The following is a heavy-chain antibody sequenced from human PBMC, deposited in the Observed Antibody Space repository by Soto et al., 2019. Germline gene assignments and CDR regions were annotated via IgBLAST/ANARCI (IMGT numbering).Heavy chain of an antibody. D-gene: IGHD2-15*01. Sequence: GGSLRLSCAASGFTFSSDAMSWVRQAPGKCLEWVSGVSASGNNTYFADSVKGRFTISRDNSRNTVYLQLRSLRVEDTAMYYCVRGGNYLLQNSAQGSPVIGSS. CDR3: VRGGNYLLQN. CDR1: GFTFSSDA. V-gene: IGHV3-23*01. CDR2: VSASGNNT. J-gene: IGHJ1*01.